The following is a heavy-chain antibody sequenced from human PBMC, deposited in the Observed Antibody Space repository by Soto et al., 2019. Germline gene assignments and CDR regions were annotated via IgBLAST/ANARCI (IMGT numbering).Heavy chain of an antibody. CDR3: ARTVNSCRWLQPQAAYYFDY. CDR1: EFSLSTSGMC. J-gene: IGHJ4*02. V-gene: IGHV2-70*01. Sequence: SGPTLVNPTQTLTLTCTFSEFSLSTSGMCVSWIRQPPGKALEWLALIDWDDDKYYSTSLKTRLTISKDTAKNQVVLTMTNMDPVDTATYYCARTVNSCRWLQPQAAYYFDYWGQGTLVTVSS. D-gene: IGHD5-12*01. CDR2: IDWDDDK.